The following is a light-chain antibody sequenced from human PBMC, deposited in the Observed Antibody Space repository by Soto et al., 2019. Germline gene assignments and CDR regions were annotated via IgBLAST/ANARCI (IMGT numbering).Light chain of an antibody. Sequence: EIVLTQSPGTLSLSPGERATLSCRASQSVSSSYLAWYQQKPGQAPRLLIYDTSNRATGIPARFSGSGSGTDFTLTISSLEPEDFAVYYCHQRKSWPRTFGQGTKV. V-gene: IGKV3D-20*02. CDR1: QSVSSSY. CDR3: HQRKSWPRT. CDR2: DTS. J-gene: IGKJ1*01.